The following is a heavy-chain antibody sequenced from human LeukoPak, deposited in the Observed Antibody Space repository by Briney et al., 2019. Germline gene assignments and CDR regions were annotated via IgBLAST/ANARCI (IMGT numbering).Heavy chain of an antibody. Sequence: GGSLRLSCAASGFTFSSYAMSWVRQAPGKGLEWVSAISGSGGSTYYADSVKGRFTISRDNSKNTLYLQMNSLRAEDTAVYYCAKALRRGYCSSTSCPLFNWFDPWGQGTLVTVSS. J-gene: IGHJ5*02. CDR1: GFTFSSYA. CDR3: AKALRRGYCSSTSCPLFNWFDP. D-gene: IGHD2-2*01. V-gene: IGHV3-23*01. CDR2: ISGSGGST.